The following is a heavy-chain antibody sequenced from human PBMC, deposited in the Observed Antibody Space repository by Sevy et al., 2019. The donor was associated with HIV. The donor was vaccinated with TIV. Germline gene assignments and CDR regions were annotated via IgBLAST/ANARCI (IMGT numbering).Heavy chain of an antibody. D-gene: IGHD2-15*01. CDR1: GYTLTKLS. CDR3: TTVGLRYYSGSSSYQGDWFDP. J-gene: IGHJ5*02. V-gene: IGHV1-24*01. Sequence: ASVKVSYKVSGYTLTKLSIHWVRQAPGKGLEWMGELAPQHGETIYAQRFQGRLTMTEDTSPDTAFMELSSLTSEDTAIYYCTTVGLRYYSGSSSYQGDWFDPWDQGTLVTVSS. CDR2: LAPQHGET.